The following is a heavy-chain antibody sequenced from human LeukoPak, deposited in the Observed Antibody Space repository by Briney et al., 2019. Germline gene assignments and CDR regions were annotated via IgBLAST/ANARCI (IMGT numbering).Heavy chain of an antibody. CDR1: GGSISSSSYY. Sequence: SETLSLTCTVSGGSISSSSYYWGWIRQPPGKGLEWIGSIYYSGSTYYNPSLKSRVTISVDTSKNQFSLKLSSVTAADTAVYYCAKLAEGAAAGADDAFDIWGQGTMVTVSS. V-gene: IGHV4-39*01. CDR2: IYYSGST. D-gene: IGHD6-13*01. J-gene: IGHJ3*02. CDR3: AKLAEGAAAGADDAFDI.